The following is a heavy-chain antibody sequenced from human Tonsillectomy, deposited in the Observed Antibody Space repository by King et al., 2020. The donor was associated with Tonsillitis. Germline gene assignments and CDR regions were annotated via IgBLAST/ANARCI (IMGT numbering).Heavy chain of an antibody. CDR3: ARQVGYCTSTSCSFFDF. CDR2: IYPGDSDT. D-gene: IGHD2-2*01. J-gene: IGHJ4*02. Sequence: QLVQSGAEVKQPGEALKISCKGSGYTFPNYWIAWVRQMPGKGLEWMGIIYPGDSDTKYSPSFQGQVIISADKAISTAYLQASSLKASDTAIYYCARQVGYCTSTSCSFFDFWGQGTLVTVSS. CDR1: GYTFPNYW. V-gene: IGHV5-51*01.